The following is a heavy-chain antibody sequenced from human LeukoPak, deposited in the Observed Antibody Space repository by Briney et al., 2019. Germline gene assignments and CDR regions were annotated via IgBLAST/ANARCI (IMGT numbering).Heavy chain of an antibody. D-gene: IGHD6-6*01. V-gene: IGHV3-23*01. J-gene: IGHJ3*02. CDR1: GFTFSSYA. Sequence: GGSLRLSCAASGFTFSSYAMSWVRQAPGKGLEWVSAINNGGDSTYYADSVKGRFTISRDNSKNTLYLQMNSLRAEDTAVYYCAREYSSSSGRAFDIWGQGTMVTVSS. CDR2: INNGGDST. CDR3: AREYSSSSGRAFDI.